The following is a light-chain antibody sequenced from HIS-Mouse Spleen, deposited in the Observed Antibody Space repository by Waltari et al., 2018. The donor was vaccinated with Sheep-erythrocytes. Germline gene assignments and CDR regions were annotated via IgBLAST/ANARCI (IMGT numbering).Light chain of an antibody. CDR1: SSDVRTYNL. V-gene: IGLV2-23*01. Sequence: QSALTQPASVSGSPGQSITISCTGTSSDVRTYNLVSWYQQHPGKAPKLMIYEGSKRPSGVSNRFSGSKSGNTASLTISGLQAEDEADYYCCSYAGSGTWVFGGGTKLTVL. J-gene: IGLJ3*02. CDR2: EGS. CDR3: CSYAGSGTWV.